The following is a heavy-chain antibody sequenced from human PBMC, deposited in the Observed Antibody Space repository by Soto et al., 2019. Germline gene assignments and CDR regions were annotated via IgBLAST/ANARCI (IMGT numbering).Heavy chain of an antibody. Sequence: SETLSLTCVVSGYSISSNYYWGWIRQPPGKGLEWIGSIYQSGSTYYNPSLKSRVTISVDTSKNQFSLKLSPVTAADTAVYYCARDRNPSSGYYYFDYWGLGTMVT. CDR2: IYQSGST. CDR1: GYSISSNYY. CDR3: ARDRNPSSGYYYFDY. D-gene: IGHD3-22*01. J-gene: IGHJ4*02. V-gene: IGHV4-38-2*02.